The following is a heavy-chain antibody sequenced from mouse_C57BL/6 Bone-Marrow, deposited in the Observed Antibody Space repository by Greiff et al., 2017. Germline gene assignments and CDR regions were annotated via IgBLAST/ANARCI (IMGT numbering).Heavy chain of an antibody. V-gene: IGHV14-4*01. CDR1: GFNIKDDY. Sequence: EVKLVESGAELVRPGASVKLSCTASGFNIKDDYMHWVKQRPEQGLEWIGWIDPENCDTEYASKFQGKATITADTSSNTAYLQLSSLTSEDTAVYYCTSLITTVVAPYAMDYWGQGTSVTVSS. CDR3: TSLITTVVAPYAMDY. J-gene: IGHJ4*01. D-gene: IGHD1-1*01. CDR2: IDPENCDT.